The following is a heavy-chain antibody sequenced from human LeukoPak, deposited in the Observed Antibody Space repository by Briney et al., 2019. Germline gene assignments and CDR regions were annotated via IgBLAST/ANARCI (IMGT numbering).Heavy chain of an antibody. J-gene: IGHJ4*02. CDR3: ARQKKQTTAIDY. Sequence: ASVKVSCKASGYTFATYGFSWVRQAPGQGLEWMGWISSYNGGADYAQKLQGRVTMTTDTSTSTTYMELRSLRSDDTAVYYCARQKKQTTAIDYWGQGTLVTVSS. CDR2: ISSYNGGA. D-gene: IGHD4-17*01. CDR1: GYTFATYG. V-gene: IGHV1-18*01.